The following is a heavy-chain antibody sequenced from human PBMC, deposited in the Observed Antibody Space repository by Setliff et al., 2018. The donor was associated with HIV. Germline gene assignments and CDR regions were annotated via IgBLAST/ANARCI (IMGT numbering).Heavy chain of an antibody. CDR1: GYSFTDYY. Sequence: GASVKVSCKASGYSFTDYYIHWVRRAPGQGLEWMGWINPKSDGTNYAQNLQGRVTLTTDTSTNTAYMELRSLRSDDTAVYYCARDPGSDVDYWGQGTLVTVSS. V-gene: IGHV1-2*02. D-gene: IGHD6-19*01. CDR2: INPKSDGT. J-gene: IGHJ4*02. CDR3: ARDPGSDVDY.